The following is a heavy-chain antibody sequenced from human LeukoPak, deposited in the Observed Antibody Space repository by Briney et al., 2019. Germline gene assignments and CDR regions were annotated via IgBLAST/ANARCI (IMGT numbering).Heavy chain of an antibody. V-gene: IGHV3-21*01. J-gene: IGHJ4*02. CDR1: GFTFSSYS. CDR3: ARVHPYYGSGSYPTDY. CDR2: ISSSSSYI. D-gene: IGHD3-10*01. Sequence: GGSLRLSCAASGFTFSSYSMNWVRQAPGKGLEWVSSISSSSSYIYYADSVKGRFTISRDNAKNSLYLQMNSLRAEDTAVYYCARVHPYYGSGSYPTDYWGQGTLVTASS.